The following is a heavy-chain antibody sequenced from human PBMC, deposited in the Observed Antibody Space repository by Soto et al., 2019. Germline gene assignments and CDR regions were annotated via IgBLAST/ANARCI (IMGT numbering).Heavy chain of an antibody. Sequence: SQTLSLTCTVSGGAISSGDYYWSCIRQPPGKGLEWIGYIYYSGSTYYNPSLKSRVTISVDTSKNQFSLKLSSVTAADTAVYYCARVVLLRYFDGPYYYGMDVWGQGTTVTVSS. D-gene: IGHD3-9*01. V-gene: IGHV4-30-4*01. J-gene: IGHJ6*02. CDR2: IYYSGST. CDR3: ARVVLLRYFDGPYYYGMDV. CDR1: GGAISSGDYY.